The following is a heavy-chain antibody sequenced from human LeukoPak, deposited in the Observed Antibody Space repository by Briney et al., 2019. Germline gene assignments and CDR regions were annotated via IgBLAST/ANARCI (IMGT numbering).Heavy chain of an antibody. V-gene: IGHV3-30*03. J-gene: IGHJ5*02. CDR2: ISYDGSNK. Sequence: GGSLRLSCAASGFTFSSYGMHWVRQAPGKGLEWVAVISYDGSNKYYADSVKGRFTISRDNAKNTLYLQMNSLRAEDTAVYYCARDRFDPWGQGTLVTVSS. CDR1: GFTFSSYG. CDR3: ARDRFDP.